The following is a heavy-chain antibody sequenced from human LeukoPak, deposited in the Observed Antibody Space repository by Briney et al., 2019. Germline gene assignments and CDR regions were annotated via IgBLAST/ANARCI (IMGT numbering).Heavy chain of an antibody. CDR1: GFTVSSNY. V-gene: IGHV3-53*01. D-gene: IGHD3-10*01. Sequence: GGSLRLSCAAPGFTVSSNYMSWVRQAPGKGLEWVSVIYSGGSTYYADSVKGRFTISRDNSKNTPYLQMNSLRAEDTAVYYCARDTYYYGSGPTRASWGQGTLVTVSS. J-gene: IGHJ4*02. CDR2: IYSGGST. CDR3: ARDTYYYGSGPTRAS.